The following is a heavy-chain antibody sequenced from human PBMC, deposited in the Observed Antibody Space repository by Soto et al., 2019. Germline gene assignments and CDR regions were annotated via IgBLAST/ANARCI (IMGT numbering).Heavy chain of an antibody. Sequence: SETLSLTCTVSGGSISSGGYYWSWIRQHPGKGLEWIGYIYYSGSTYYNPSLKSRVTISVDTSKNQFSLKLSSVTAADTAVYYCARVKGSGYYYFDYWGQGTLVTVSS. CDR3: ARVKGSGYYYFDY. J-gene: IGHJ4*02. CDR1: GGSISSGGYY. CDR2: IYYSGST. D-gene: IGHD3-22*01. V-gene: IGHV4-31*02.